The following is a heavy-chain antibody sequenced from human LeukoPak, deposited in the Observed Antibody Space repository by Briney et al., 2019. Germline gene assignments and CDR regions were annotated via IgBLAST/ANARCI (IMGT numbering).Heavy chain of an antibody. V-gene: IGHV1-69*04. CDR3: ARGAPIVTGPGDWVLAYLGLDY. CDR1: GGTFSSYA. Sequence: GASVKVSCKASGGTFSSYAISWVRQAPGQGLEWMGRIIPILGIANYAQKFQGRVTITADKSTSTAYMELSSLRSEDTAVYYCARGAPIVTGPGDWVLAYLGLDYGGQGTLVTVSS. D-gene: IGHD2-21*02. CDR2: IIPILGIA. J-gene: IGHJ4*02.